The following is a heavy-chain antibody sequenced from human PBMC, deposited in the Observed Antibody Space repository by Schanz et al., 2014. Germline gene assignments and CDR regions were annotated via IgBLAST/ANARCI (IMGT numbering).Heavy chain of an antibody. CDR1: GFSVSTNY. D-gene: IGHD2-21*01. Sequence: EEQMVESGGGLVKPGGSLRLSCAVSGFSVSTNYMSWARQAPGKGLEWISSLYINAGSTRYADSVKGRFFISRDSSKNTLFLQMNSLRADDTAIYFCARDEGRDGYNLAFDVWGQGTLVTVSS. V-gene: IGHV3-53*01. J-gene: IGHJ3*01. CDR3: ARDEGRDGYNLAFDV. CDR2: LYINAGST.